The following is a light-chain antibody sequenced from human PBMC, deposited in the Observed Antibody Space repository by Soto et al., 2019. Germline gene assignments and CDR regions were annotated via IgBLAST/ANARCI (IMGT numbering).Light chain of an antibody. J-gene: IGKJ1*01. V-gene: IGKV3-11*01. CDR3: QQRSNSPGT. CDR1: QSVRSS. Sequence: PGARSTLACRASQSVRSSLAWYQQQTGQAPRLLIYDASSRDTGIPARFSGRGSGTDFTLAISSLETKDFEVYYCQQRSNSPGTFGQGTKVDI. CDR2: DAS.